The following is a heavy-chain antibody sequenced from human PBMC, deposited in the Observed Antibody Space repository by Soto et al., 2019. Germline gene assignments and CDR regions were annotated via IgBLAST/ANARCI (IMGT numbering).Heavy chain of an antibody. J-gene: IGHJ6*03. V-gene: IGHV4-31*03. CDR2: IYYSGST. CDR3: ARSFGSSSSPNYYYYYYMDV. Sequence: SETLSLTCTVSGGSISSGGYYWSWIRQHPGKGLEWIGYIYYSGSTYYNPSLKSRVTISVDTSKNQFSLKLSSVTAADTAVYYCARSFGSSSSPNYYYYYYMDVWGKGTTVTVSS. CDR1: GGSISSGGYY. D-gene: IGHD6-6*01.